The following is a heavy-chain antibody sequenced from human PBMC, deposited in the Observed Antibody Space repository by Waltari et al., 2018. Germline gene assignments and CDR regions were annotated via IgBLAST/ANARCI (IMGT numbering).Heavy chain of an antibody. Sequence: QVQLVQSGAEVKKPGASVKVSCTASGYNFLNYGVRWVRQAPGLGLEWLGWVNAYNGNTKYAERLQDRVTVTTDTSTNTAYMDLRSLTSDDTAVYYCVRDRMYSSSWFVFDFWGQGTLVTVSS. CDR2: VNAYNGNT. CDR1: GYNFLNYG. D-gene: IGHD6-13*01. V-gene: IGHV1-18*04. CDR3: VRDRMYSSSWFVFDF. J-gene: IGHJ4*02.